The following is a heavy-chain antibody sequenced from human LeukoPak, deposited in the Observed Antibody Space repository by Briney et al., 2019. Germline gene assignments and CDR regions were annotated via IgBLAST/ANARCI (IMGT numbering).Heavy chain of an antibody. CDR3: AKDIWYYYDSSGYNDY. J-gene: IGHJ4*02. CDR2: ISGSGGST. CDR1: GFTFSNYA. D-gene: IGHD3-22*01. V-gene: IGHV3-23*01. Sequence: GGSLRLSCAASGFTFSNYAMSWVRQAPGKGLEWVSAISGSGGSTYYADSVKGRFTISRDNSKNTLYLQMNSLRAEDTAVYYCAKDIWYYYDSSGYNDYWGQGTLVTVSS.